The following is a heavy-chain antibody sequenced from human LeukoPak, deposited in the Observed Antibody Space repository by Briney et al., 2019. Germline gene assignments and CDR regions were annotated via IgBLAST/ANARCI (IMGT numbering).Heavy chain of an antibody. Sequence: GGSLRLSCAASGFTFSSYGMHWVRQAPGKGLEWVAFIRYDGSNKYYADSVKGRFTISRDNSENTLYLQMNSLRAEDTAVYYCATFVGATTPPIDYWGQGTLVTVSS. CDR1: GFTFSSYG. V-gene: IGHV3-30*02. CDR2: IRYDGSNK. D-gene: IGHD1-26*01. J-gene: IGHJ4*02. CDR3: ATFVGATTPPIDY.